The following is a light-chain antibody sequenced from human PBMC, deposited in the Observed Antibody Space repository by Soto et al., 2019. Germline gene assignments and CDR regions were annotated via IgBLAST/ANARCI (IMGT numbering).Light chain of an antibody. V-gene: IGKV1-9*01. J-gene: IGKJ5*01. CDR1: QGISSY. Sequence: DIQLTQSPSFLSASVGDRVTITCRASQGISSYLAWYQQKPGKALKLLIYAASTLQSGVPSRFSGSGSGTEFTLTISSLQPEDVATYYCQQLKSYPITFGQGTRLEIK. CDR2: AAS. CDR3: QQLKSYPIT.